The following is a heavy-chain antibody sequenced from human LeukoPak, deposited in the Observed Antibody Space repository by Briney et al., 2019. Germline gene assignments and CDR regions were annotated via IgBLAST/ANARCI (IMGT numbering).Heavy chain of an antibody. D-gene: IGHD6-19*01. CDR3: ARDLVAGDYYYYYGMDV. Sequence: SVKVSCKASGGTFSSYAISWVRQAPGQGLEWMGGIIPIFGTANYAQKFQGRVTITADESTSTAYMELSSLRSEDTAVYYCARDLVAGDYYYYYGMDVWGQGTTVTVSS. J-gene: IGHJ6*02. V-gene: IGHV1-69*13. CDR2: IIPIFGTA. CDR1: GGTFSSYA.